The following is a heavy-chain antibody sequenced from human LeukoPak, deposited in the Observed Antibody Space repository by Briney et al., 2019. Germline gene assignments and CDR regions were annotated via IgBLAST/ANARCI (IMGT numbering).Heavy chain of an antibody. J-gene: IGHJ2*01. Sequence: GGSLRLSCAASGFTFSNAWMSWVRQAPGKGLEWVGRIKSKSAGGKTDYAAPMKGRFTISRDDSKNTLYLQMNSLKTEDTAVYYCTAEYDSSSYYPWFFDLWGRGTLVTASS. CDR3: TAEYDSSSYYPWFFDL. CDR2: IKSKSAGGKT. CDR1: GFTFSNAW. D-gene: IGHD3-22*01. V-gene: IGHV3-15*01.